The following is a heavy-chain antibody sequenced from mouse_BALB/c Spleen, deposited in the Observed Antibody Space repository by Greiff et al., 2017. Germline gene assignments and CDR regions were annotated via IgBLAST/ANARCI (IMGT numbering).Heavy chain of an antibody. V-gene: IGHV3-2*02. CDR1: GYSITSDYA. Sequence: EVQLQESGPGLVKPSQSLSLTCTVTGYSITSDYAWNWIRQFPGNKLEWMGYISYSGSTSYNPSLKSRISITRDTSKNQFFLQLNSVTTEDTATYYCARDDTTVVAGMDYWGQGTSVTVSS. CDR3: ARDDTTVVAGMDY. J-gene: IGHJ4*01. CDR2: ISYSGST. D-gene: IGHD1-1*01.